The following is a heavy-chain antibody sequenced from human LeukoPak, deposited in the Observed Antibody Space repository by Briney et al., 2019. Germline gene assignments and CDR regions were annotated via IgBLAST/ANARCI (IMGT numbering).Heavy chain of an antibody. CDR2: ISSSSSTI. J-gene: IGHJ4*02. CDR3: ARDVTC. Sequence: PGGSLRLSCAASGFTFSIYSMNWVRQAPRKGLEWVSYISSSSSTIYYADSLKGRFTISRDNAKNSLHLQMNSLRAEDTAVYYCARDVTCWGQGTLVTVSS. D-gene: IGHD2-21*02. CDR1: GFTFSIYS. V-gene: IGHV3-48*01.